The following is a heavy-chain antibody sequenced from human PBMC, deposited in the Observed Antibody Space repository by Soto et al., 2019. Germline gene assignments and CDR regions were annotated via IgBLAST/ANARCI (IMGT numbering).Heavy chain of an antibody. Sequence: GESLKISCKGSGYSFISYWIGWVRQMPGKGLEWMGIIYPGDFATRYSPSFQGQVTISADKSISTAYLQWSSLKASDTAMYSCARHARGGRGTYNYYGMEVWGQGTTVTVSS. CDR1: GYSFISYW. D-gene: IGHD1-1*01. J-gene: IGHJ6*02. CDR2: IYPGDFAT. CDR3: ARHARGGRGTYNYYGMEV. V-gene: IGHV5-51*01.